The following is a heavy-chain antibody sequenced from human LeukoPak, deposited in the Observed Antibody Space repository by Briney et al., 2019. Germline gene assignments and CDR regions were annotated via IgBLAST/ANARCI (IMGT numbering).Heavy chain of an antibody. CDR3: ARVPVPAAINPYYYYMDV. D-gene: IGHD2-2*02. CDR1: GGSISSGGYY. CDR2: IYHSGST. J-gene: IGHJ6*03. Sequence: PSETLSLTCTVSGGSISSGGYYWGWIRQPPGKGLEWIGYIYHSGSTYYNPSLKSRVTISVDRSKNQFSLKLSSVTAADTAVYYCARVPVPAAINPYYYYMDVWGKGTTVTVSS. V-gene: IGHV4-30-2*01.